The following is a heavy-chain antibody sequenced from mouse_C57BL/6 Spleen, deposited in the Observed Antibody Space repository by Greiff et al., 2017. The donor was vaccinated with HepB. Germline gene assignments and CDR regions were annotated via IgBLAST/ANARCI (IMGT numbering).Heavy chain of an antibody. J-gene: IGHJ4*01. CDR3: ARHRITTGAMDY. V-gene: IGHV5-12*01. CDR1: GFTFSDYY. Sequence: EVQLVESGGGLVQPGGSLKLSCAASGFTFSDYYMYWVRQTPEKRLEWVAYISNGGGSTYYPDTVKGRFTISRDNAKNTLYLQMSRLKSEDTAMYYCARHRITTGAMDYWGQGTSVTVSS. CDR2: ISNGGGST. D-gene: IGHD1-1*01.